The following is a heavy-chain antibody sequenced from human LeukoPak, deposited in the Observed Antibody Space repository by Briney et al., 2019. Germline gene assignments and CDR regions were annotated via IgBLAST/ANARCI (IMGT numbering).Heavy chain of an antibody. CDR3: ARGQGTVTTH. J-gene: IGHJ4*02. CDR1: GGSFSGYY. CDR2: INHSGSA. V-gene: IGHV4-34*01. Sequence: SETLSLTCAVSGGSFSGYYWTWIRQPPGKGLEWIGEINHSGSANYSPSLSSRVTMSLDMSENQFSLKLTSVTAADTALYYCARGQGTVTTHWGQGTLVTVSS. D-gene: IGHD4-17*01.